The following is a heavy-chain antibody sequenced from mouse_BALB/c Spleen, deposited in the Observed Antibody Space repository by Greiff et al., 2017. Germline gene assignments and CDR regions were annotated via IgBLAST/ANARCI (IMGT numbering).Heavy chain of an antibody. J-gene: IGHJ2*01. CDR2: IWTGGGT. Sequence: QVQLKESGPGLVAPSQSLSITCTVSGFSLTSYDISWIRQPPGKGLEWLGVIWTGGGTNYNSAFMSRLSISKDNSKSQVFLKMNSLQTDDTAIYYCVYGNYFDYWGQGTTLTVSS. CDR3: VYGNYFDY. V-gene: IGHV2-9-2*01. CDR1: GFSLTSYD. D-gene: IGHD2-1*01.